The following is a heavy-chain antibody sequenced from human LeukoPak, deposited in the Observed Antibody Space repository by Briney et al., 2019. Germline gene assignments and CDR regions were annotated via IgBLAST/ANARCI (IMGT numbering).Heavy chain of an antibody. V-gene: IGHV1-2*02. CDR1: GYTFTGYF. CDR2: INLKSGGT. CDR3: ARSMVVRGVMGNYFDP. D-gene: IGHD3-10*01. J-gene: IGHJ5*02. Sequence: ASVKVSCKASGYTFTGYFIHWVRQAPGQGLEWMGWINLKSGGTNYQQKFQDRVTMTRDTSITTAYMEMSRLRSDDTAVYYCARSMVVRGVMGNYFDPWGQGTLVTVSS.